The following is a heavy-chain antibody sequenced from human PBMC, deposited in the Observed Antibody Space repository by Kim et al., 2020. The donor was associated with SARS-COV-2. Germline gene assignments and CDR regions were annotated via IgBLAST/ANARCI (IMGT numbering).Heavy chain of an antibody. J-gene: IGHJ4*02. CDR1: GFTFGDYA. V-gene: IGHV3-9*01. CDR3: AKDNYYDSSGYPFPDY. CDR2: ISWNSGSI. D-gene: IGHD3-22*01. Sequence: GGSLRLSCAASGFTFGDYAMHWVRQAPGKGLEWVSGISWNSGSIGYADSVKGRFTISRDNAKNSLYLQMNSLRAEDTALYYCAKDNYYDSSGYPFPDYWGQGTLVTVSS.